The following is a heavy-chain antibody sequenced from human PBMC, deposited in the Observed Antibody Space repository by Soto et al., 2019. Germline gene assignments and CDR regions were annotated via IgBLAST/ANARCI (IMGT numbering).Heavy chain of an antibody. V-gene: IGHV1-2*02. CDR2: INANSGST. CDR3: ASGNANGSGSPDAFDI. D-gene: IGHD3-10*01. J-gene: IGHJ3*02. CDR1: GYTFTSYA. Sequence: ASVKVSCKASGYTFTSYAMHWVRQAPGQRLEWMGWINANSGSTNYAQKFQGRVTITRDTSISTAYMELSRLRSDDTAVYYCASGNANGSGSPDAFDIWGQGTMVTVSS.